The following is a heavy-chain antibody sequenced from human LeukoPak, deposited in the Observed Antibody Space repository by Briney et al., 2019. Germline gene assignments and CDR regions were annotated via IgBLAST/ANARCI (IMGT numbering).Heavy chain of an antibody. D-gene: IGHD5-12*01. CDR3: AKDHGKYQSGYDLSYY. J-gene: IGHJ4*02. CDR2: ISTTDTEKYI. V-gene: IGHV3-21*06. Sequence: GGSLRLSCAASGFAFSDFSMVWVRQAPGKGLEWVSSISTTDTEKYIYYADSVKGRFTISRDNAKNSLYLQMNSLRAEDTAVYYCAKDHGKYQSGYDLSYYWGQGTLVTVSS. CDR1: GFAFSDFS.